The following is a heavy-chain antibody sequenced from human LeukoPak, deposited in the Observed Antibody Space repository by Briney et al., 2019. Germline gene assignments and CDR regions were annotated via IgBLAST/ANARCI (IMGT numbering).Heavy chain of an antibody. CDR3: ARRVESSGYSFDY. V-gene: IGHV4-38-2*01. D-gene: IGHD3-22*01. CDR1: GYSISSGYY. J-gene: IGHJ4*02. Sequence: PSETLSLTCAVSGYSISSGYYWGWIRQPPEKGLEWVGSIYHSGSTYYNPSLKSRVTISVDTSKNQFSLKLISVTAADTAVYYCARRVESSGYSFDYWGQGTLVTVSS. CDR2: IYHSGST.